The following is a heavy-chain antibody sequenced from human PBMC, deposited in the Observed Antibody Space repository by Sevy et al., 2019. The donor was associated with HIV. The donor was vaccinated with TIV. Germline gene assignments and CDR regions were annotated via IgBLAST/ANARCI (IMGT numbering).Heavy chain of an antibody. V-gene: IGHV3-30*18. CDR1: GFTFTSYG. Sequence: GGSLRLSCAASGFTFTSYGMHWVRQAPGKGLEWVAVISYDGSNKYYADSVKGRFTISRDKFKNTLYLQMNSLRAEDTAVYYCAKAPRGYSYASFFDYWGQGTLVTVSS. CDR3: AKAPRGYSYASFFDY. J-gene: IGHJ4*02. D-gene: IGHD5-18*01. CDR2: ISYDGSNK.